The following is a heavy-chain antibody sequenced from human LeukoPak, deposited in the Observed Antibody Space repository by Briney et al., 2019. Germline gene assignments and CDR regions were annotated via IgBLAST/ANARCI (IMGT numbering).Heavy chain of an antibody. D-gene: IGHD6-6*01. CDR1: GFTFTRYS. J-gene: IGHJ4*02. Sequence: GSLLLSCAASGFTFTRYSMNWVRQAPGKGLEWVSSISSSGSYIFYAQSVEGRFIISRDNAKNSHYLQMNSLRVDDTAVYFCARGTYRSSSPSIGMPYYLDYWGQGILVTVSS. CDR3: ARGTYRSSSPSIGMPYYLDY. CDR2: ISSSGSYI. V-gene: IGHV3-21*01.